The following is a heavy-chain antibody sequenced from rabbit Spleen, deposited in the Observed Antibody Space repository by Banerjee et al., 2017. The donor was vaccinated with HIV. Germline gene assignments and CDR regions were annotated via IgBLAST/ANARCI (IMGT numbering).Heavy chain of an antibody. CDR1: GFSFSTTYY. CDR2: IYGGSGGST. J-gene: IGHJ4*01. Sequence: QQLVESGGGLVKPGASLTLTCTASGFSFSTTYYMCWVRQAPGKGLESIACIYGGSGGSTWYASWATGRFTISTTSSTTVTLQLTSLTAADTATYFCARGSRGVSWGFDLWGPGTLVTVS. V-gene: IGHV1S40*01. D-gene: IGHD1-1*01. CDR3: ARGSRGVSWGFDL.